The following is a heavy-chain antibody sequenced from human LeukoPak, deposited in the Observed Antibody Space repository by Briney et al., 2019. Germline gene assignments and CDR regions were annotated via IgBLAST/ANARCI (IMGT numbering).Heavy chain of an antibody. CDR3: ARDRLYDSSGHDAFDI. Sequence: ASVKVSCKASGYTFTSYGISWVRQAPGQGLEWMGWISAYNGNTNYAQKLQGRVTMTTDTSTSTAYMELRSLRSDDTAVYYCARDRLYDSSGHDAFDIWGQGTMVTVSS. CDR1: GYTFTSYG. D-gene: IGHD3-22*01. CDR2: ISAYNGNT. V-gene: IGHV1-18*01. J-gene: IGHJ3*02.